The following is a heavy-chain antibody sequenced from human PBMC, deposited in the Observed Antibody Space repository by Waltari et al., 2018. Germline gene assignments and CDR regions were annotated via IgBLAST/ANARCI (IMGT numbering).Heavy chain of an antibody. D-gene: IGHD6-13*01. Sequence: EVQLVESGGGLVQPGGSLRLSCAASGFTFSSYWMHWVRQAPGKGPVWVSRIKSEGSSTSYADSVKGRFTISRDNPKNTLYLQMNSLRAEDTAVYYCARDLGMGSSWRGNWFDPWGQGTLVTVSS. J-gene: IGHJ5*02. CDR2: IKSEGSST. CDR3: ARDLGMGSSWRGNWFDP. CDR1: GFTFSSYW. V-gene: IGHV3-74*01.